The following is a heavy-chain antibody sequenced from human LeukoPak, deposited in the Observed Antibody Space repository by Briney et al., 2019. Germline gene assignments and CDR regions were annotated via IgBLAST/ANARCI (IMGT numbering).Heavy chain of an antibody. CDR1: GGAISSYY. CDR3: ARHSGYYYYYGMDV. D-gene: IGHD3-10*01. J-gene: IGHJ6*02. V-gene: IGHV4-59*08. Sequence: PSETLSLTCTVSGGAISSYYWSWIRQPPGKGLEWIGYIYYSGSTNYNPSLKSRVTISVDTSKNQFSLKLSSVTAADTAVYYCARHSGYYYYYGMDVWGQGTTVTVSS. CDR2: IYYSGST.